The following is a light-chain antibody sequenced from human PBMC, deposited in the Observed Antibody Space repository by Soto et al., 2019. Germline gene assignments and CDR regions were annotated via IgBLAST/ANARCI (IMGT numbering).Light chain of an antibody. CDR1: QSISSW. V-gene: IGKV1-5*03. CDR2: KAS. J-gene: IGKJ1*01. CDR3: QQYKSYPWT. Sequence: DIQMTQSPSTLSASVGDRVIITCRASQSISSWLAWYQQKAGKAPKLLIYKASSLESGVPSRFSGGGSGTEFTLTISSLQPDDFATYYCQQYKSYPWTFGQGTKVEIK.